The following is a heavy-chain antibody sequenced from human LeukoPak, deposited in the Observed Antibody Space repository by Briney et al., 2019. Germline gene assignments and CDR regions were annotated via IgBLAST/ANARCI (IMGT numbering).Heavy chain of an antibody. Sequence: PSETLSLTCAVFGGSFSTYFVHWIRQPPGKGLEWIGGIDQSGSTKYNPSLKSRVTVSIDTSKNQFSLNLNSVTAADTAVYYCARQADMNAFDYWGQGTLVTVSS. CDR2: IDQSGST. J-gene: IGHJ4*02. CDR1: GGSFSTYF. D-gene: IGHD2-15*01. CDR3: ARQADMNAFDY. V-gene: IGHV4-34*01.